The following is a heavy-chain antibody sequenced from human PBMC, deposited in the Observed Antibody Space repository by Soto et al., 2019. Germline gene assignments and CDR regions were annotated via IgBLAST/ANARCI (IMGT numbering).Heavy chain of an antibody. CDR3: ARDLAGAATDY. CDR1: GYSISSGYY. Sequence: SETLSLTCAVSGYSISSGYYWGWIRQPPGKGLEWIGSIYHSGSTYYNPSLKSRVTISVDTSKNQFSLKLSSVTAADTAVYCCARDLAGAATDYWGQGTLVTVSS. CDR2: IYHSGST. D-gene: IGHD6-25*01. J-gene: IGHJ4*02. V-gene: IGHV4-38-2*02.